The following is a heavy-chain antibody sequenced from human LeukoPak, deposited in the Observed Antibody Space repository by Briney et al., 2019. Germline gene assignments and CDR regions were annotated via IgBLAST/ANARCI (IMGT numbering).Heavy chain of an antibody. D-gene: IGHD2-2*01. J-gene: IGHJ4*02. CDR1: GFTFSSYA. V-gene: IGHV3-23*01. CDR2: ISGSGGST. Sequence: GGSLRLSCAASGFTFSSYAMSWVRQAPGEGLEWVSAISGSGGSTYYADSVKGRFTISRDNSKNTLYLQMNSLRAEDTAVYYCAKPYCSSTSCYRYYFDYWGQGTLVTVSS. CDR3: AKPYCSSTSCYRYYFDY.